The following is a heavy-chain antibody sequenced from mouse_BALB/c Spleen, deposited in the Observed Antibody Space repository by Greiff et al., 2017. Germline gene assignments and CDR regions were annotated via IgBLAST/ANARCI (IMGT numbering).Heavy chain of an antibody. Sequence: EVQVVESGGGLVKPGGSLKLSCAASGFTFSSYAMSWVRQTPEKRLEWVASISSGGSTYYPDSVKGRFTISRDNARNILYLQMSSLRSEDTAMYYCARGGDYYGSRTYFDYWGQGTTLTVSS. CDR3: ARGGDYYGSRTYFDY. J-gene: IGHJ2*01. V-gene: IGHV5-6-5*01. CDR2: ISSGGST. CDR1: GFTFSSYA. D-gene: IGHD1-1*01.